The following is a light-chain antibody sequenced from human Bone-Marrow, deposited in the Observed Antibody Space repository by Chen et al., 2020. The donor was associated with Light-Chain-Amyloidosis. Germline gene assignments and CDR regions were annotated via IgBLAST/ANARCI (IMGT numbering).Light chain of an antibody. V-gene: IGKV3-15*01. Sequence: EIVLTQSPVTLSVSPGERAILSCRASQSVNNNLAWYQQRPGQPPRLLIYGASTRATGIPARFSGTGSGTEFTLTISSMQSEDFALYYCQQCDKGPRAFGQGTKVEIK. CDR3: QQCDKGPRA. CDR1: QSVNNN. CDR2: GAS. J-gene: IGKJ1*01.